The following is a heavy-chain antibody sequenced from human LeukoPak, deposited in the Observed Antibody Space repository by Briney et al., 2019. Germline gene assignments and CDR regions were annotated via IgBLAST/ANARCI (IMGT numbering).Heavy chain of an antibody. CDR1: GFTFNTCA. CDR2: ISESGSGT. CDR3: AKGVFGVNRAFDY. V-gene: IGHV3-23*01. D-gene: IGHD3-3*01. Sequence: GGSLRLSCEASGFTFNTCAMSWVRQAPGKGPEWVSAISESGSGTYYADSVKGRFTISRDNSKNTLYLQMNSLRVDDTALYYCAKGVFGVNRAFDYWGQGTLVAVSS. J-gene: IGHJ4*02.